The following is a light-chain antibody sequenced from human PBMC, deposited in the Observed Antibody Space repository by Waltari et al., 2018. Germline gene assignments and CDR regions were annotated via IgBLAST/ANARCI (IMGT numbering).Light chain of an antibody. CDR3: QVWDVSGAQVA. CDR1: NLGGKS. J-gene: IGLJ6*01. V-gene: IGLV3-21*04. CDR2: YDR. Sequence: SYLLTQPSSVSVAPGQTASITCGGDNLGGKSVHWYQQKAGQAPILVIYYDRDRPSGIPERFSGSSSGDTATLTISRVEAGDEADYYCQVWDVSGAQVAFGSGTQVTVL.